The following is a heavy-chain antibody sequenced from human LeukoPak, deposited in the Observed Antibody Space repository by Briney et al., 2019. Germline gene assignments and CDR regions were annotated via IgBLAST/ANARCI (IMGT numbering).Heavy chain of an antibody. Sequence: ASVKVSCKASGYTFTSYDINWVRQATGQGLEWMGWMNPNSGNTGYAQKFQGRVTITRNTSISTAYMELSSLRSEDTAVYYCAILYVFWGGYSNWGQGTLVTVSS. CDR1: GYTFTSYD. V-gene: IGHV1-8*03. D-gene: IGHD3-3*01. J-gene: IGHJ4*02. CDR3: AILYVFWGGYSN. CDR2: MNPNSGNT.